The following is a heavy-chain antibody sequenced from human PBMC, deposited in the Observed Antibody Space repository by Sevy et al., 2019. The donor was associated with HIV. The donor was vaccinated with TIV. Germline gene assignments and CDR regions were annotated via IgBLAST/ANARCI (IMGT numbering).Heavy chain of an antibody. J-gene: IGHJ6*02. Sequence: ASVKVSCKASGGTFSSYAISWVRQAPGQGLEWMGGIIPMFGTANYALKFQGRVTITADESTSTAYMELSSLRSEDTAVYYCAIVLRYFDWLSNQYYYYGMDVWGQGTTVTVSS. CDR1: GGTFSSYA. CDR3: AIVLRYFDWLSNQYYYYGMDV. D-gene: IGHD3-9*01. CDR2: IIPMFGTA. V-gene: IGHV1-69*13.